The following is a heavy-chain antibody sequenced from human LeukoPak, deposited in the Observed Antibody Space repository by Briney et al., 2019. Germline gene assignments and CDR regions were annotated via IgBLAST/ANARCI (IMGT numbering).Heavy chain of an antibody. J-gene: IGHJ6*03. CDR1: GFTFSSYE. V-gene: IGHV3-48*03. D-gene: IGHD3-10*01. CDR3: ARDQAYYGSGSYYSRPYYYYYYMDV. Sequence: GGSLRLSCAASGFTFSSYEMNWVRQAPGKGLEWVSYISSSGSTIYYADSVKGRFTISRDNAKNSLYLQMNSLRAEDTAVYYCARDQAYYGSGSYYSRPYYYYYYMDVWGKGTTVTVSS. CDR2: ISSSGSTI.